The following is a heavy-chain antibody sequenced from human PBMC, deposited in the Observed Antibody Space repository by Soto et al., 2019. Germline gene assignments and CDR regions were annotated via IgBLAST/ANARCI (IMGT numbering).Heavy chain of an antibody. D-gene: IGHD1-26*01. CDR2: ISSSGSTI. Sequence: AGGSLRLSCATSGFTFSDYYMGWIRQAPGKGLEWVSYISSSGSTIYYADSVKGRFTISRDNAKNSLYLQMNSLRAEDTAVYYCARDSGSYLRPTSFDYWGQETLAPVSS. CDR3: ARDSGSYLRPTSFDY. V-gene: IGHV3-11*01. J-gene: IGHJ4*02. CDR1: GFTFSDYY.